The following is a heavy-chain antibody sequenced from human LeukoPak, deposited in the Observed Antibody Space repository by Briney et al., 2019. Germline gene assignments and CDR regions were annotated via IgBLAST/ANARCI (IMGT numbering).Heavy chain of an antibody. Sequence: GESLKISCKGIGYIFTSYLIGWVRQMPGKGMGWMGVIYPGDSRILYNPSFQGQVTISVDNSIRTAYLQWVSLKASDTAMYYCACRDLTSTWSYPWGQGTLVTVPS. CDR3: ACRDLTSTWSYP. V-gene: IGHV5-51*01. D-gene: IGHD2-2*01. CDR2: IYPGDSRI. J-gene: IGHJ5*02. CDR1: GYIFTSYL.